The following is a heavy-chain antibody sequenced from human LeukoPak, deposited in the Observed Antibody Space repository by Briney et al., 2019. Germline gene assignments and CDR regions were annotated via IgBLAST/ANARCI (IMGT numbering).Heavy chain of an antibody. CDR1: GFTFSSYE. J-gene: IGHJ4*02. CDR2: INHSGST. CDR3: ARATYYYGSGSYYFY. V-gene: IGHV4-34*01. D-gene: IGHD3-10*01. Sequence: GSLRLSCAASGFTFSSYEMNWVRQAPGKGLEWIGEINHSGSTNYNPSLKSRVTISVDTSKNQFSLKLSSVTAADTAVYYCARATYYYGSGSYYFYWGQGTLVTVSS.